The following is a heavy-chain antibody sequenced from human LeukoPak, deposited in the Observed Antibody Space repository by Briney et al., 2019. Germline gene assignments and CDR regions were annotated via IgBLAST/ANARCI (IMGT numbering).Heavy chain of an antibody. Sequence: GESLKISCKGSGYSFTSYWIGWVRQMPGKGLEWMGIIYPGDSDTRYSPSFQGQVTISADKSVSTAYLQWSSLKASDTAMYYCARQVNYYYYYMDVWGKGTTVTVSS. CDR1: GYSFTSYW. CDR3: ARQVNYYYYYMDV. J-gene: IGHJ6*03. D-gene: IGHD3-22*01. V-gene: IGHV5-51*01. CDR2: IYPGDSDT.